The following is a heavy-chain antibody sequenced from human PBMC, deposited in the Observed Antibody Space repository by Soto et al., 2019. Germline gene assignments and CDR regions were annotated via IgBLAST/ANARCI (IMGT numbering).Heavy chain of an antibody. Sequence: QVQLQESGPGLVKPSETLSLTCTVSGGSVSSGSYYWSWIRQPPGKVLEWIGYIYYSGSTNYNPSLKSRVTISVDTSKNQFSLKLSSVTAADTAVYYCAILHPLGQDWFDPWGQGTLVTVSS. CDR2: IYYSGST. CDR1: GGSVSSGSYY. J-gene: IGHJ5*02. CDR3: AILHPLGQDWFDP. V-gene: IGHV4-61*01. D-gene: IGHD4-4*01.